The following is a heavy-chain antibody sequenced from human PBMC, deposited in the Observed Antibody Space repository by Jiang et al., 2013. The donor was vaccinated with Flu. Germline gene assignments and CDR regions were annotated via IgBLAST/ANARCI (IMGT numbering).Heavy chain of an antibody. CDR3: AETIYGDYSDAFDI. J-gene: IGHJ3*02. Sequence: RLSCAASGFTFSSYAMHWVRQAPGKGLEWVAVISYDGSNKYYADSVKGRFTISRDNSKNTLYLQMNSLRAEDTAVYYCAETIYGDYSDAFDIWGQGTMVTVSS. V-gene: IGHV3-30-3*01. D-gene: IGHD4-17*01. CDR1: GFTFSSYA. CDR2: ISYDGSNK.